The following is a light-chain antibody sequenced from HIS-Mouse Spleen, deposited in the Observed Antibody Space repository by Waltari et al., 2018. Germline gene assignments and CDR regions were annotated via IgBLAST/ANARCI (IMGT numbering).Light chain of an antibody. CDR1: NIGSKS. V-gene: IGLV3-21*03. CDR3: QVWDSSSDHVV. Sequence: SYVLTQPPSVSVAPGKPARITCGGNNIGSKSVHWYQQKPGQAPVLVVYDESDRPSGIPERFSGSNSGNTATLTSSRVEAGDEADYYCQVWDSSSDHVVFGGGTKLTVL. J-gene: IGLJ2*01. CDR2: DES.